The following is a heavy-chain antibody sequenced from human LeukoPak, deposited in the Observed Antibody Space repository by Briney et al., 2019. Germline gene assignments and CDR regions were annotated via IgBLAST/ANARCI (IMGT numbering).Heavy chain of an antibody. CDR1: GYTFTGYY. D-gene: IGHD2-15*01. Sequence: APVKLSSKASGYTFTGYYMHWVRQAPGQGLEWMGWINPNSGGTNYAQKFQGRVTMTRDTSISTAYMELSRLRSDDTAVYYCARALSRVAATIPPGHWGQGTLVTVSS. J-gene: IGHJ4*02. V-gene: IGHV1-2*02. CDR3: ARALSRVAATIPPGH. CDR2: INPNSGGT.